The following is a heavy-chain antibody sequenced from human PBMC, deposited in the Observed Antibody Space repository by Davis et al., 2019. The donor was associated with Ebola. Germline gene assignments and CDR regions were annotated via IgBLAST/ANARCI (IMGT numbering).Heavy chain of an antibody. Sequence: PSETLSLTCTVSGGSISPNYWSWIRQPPGKGLECIGYISYTGSTNYNPSLKSRVTISVDTSKNQFSLKLSSVTAADTAVYYCARAPLLELELHLLSWFDPWGQGTLVTVYS. V-gene: IGHV4-59*12. CDR1: GGSISPNY. D-gene: IGHD1-7*01. CDR3: ARAPLLELELHLLSWFDP. J-gene: IGHJ5*02. CDR2: ISYTGST.